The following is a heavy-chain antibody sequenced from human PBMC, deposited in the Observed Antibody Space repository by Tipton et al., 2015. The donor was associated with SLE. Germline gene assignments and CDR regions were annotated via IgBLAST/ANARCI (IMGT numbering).Heavy chain of an antibody. CDR2: IYYSGGT. CDR3: ARAQSAPARTYYMDV. D-gene: IGHD1-14*01. CDR1: GGSISSYY. V-gene: IGHV4-59*01. Sequence: LRLSCTVSGGSISSYYWSWIRQPPGKGLEWIGYIYYSGGTSYNPSLKSRVTISVDTSKDQFSLKLSSVTAADPAVYYCARAQSAPARTYYMDVWGKGTTVTVSS. J-gene: IGHJ6*03.